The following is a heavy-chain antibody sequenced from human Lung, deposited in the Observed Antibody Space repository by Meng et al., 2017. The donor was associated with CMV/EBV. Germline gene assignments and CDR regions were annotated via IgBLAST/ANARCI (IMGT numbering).Heavy chain of an antibody. J-gene: IGHJ6*02. CDR1: GYTFTGYY. Sequence: ASXXVSXKASGYTFTGYYMHWVRQAPGQGLEWMGWINPNSGGTNYAQKFQGRVTMTRDTSISTAYMELSRLRSDDTAVYYCARGGGYSSSSAYGMDVGGQGXTVTFSS. D-gene: IGHD6-6*01. CDR3: ARGGGYSSSSAYGMDV. CDR2: INPNSGGT. V-gene: IGHV1-2*02.